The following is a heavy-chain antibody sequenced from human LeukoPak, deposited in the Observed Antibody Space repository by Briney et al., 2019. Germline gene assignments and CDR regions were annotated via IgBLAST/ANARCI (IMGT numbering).Heavy chain of an antibody. CDR2: IYYSGST. CDR3: ARGDPDISFGVVGEAFDI. J-gene: IGHJ3*02. D-gene: IGHD3-3*01. CDR1: GGSISSSSYY. Sequence: ASETLSLTCTVSGGSISSSSYYWGWIRQPPGKGLEWIGSIYYSGSTYYNPSLKSRVTISVDTSKNQFSLKLSSMTAADTAVYYCARGDPDISFGVVGEAFDIWGQGTMVTVSS. V-gene: IGHV4-39*01.